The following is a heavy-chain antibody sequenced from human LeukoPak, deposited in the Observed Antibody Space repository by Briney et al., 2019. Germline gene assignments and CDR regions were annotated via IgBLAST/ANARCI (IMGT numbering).Heavy chain of an antibody. Sequence: PGGSLRLSCAASGFTFSSYAMHWVRQAPGKGLEWVAVISYDGSNKYYADSVKGRFTISRDNSKNTLYLQMNSLRAEDTAVYYCAREGGIPHWGQGTLVTVSS. CDR2: ISYDGSNK. J-gene: IGHJ4*02. D-gene: IGHD3-16*01. CDR3: AREGGIPH. V-gene: IGHV3-30-3*01. CDR1: GFTFSSYA.